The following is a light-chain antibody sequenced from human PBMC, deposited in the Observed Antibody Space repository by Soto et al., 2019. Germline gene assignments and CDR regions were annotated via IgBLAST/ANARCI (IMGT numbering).Light chain of an antibody. J-gene: IGKJ1*01. CDR1: QSLLYSNGYNY. V-gene: IGKV2-28*01. CDR2: FGS. Sequence: DLVLTQSPLSLPVTPGEPASITCRSSQSLLYSNGYNYLDWYLQKPGQSPQLLFYFGSNRASGVLHRFSGMGSGTDFPLKISRVEAEDVGVYYCVHPPLTAWTLGQATKVDI. CDR3: VHPPLTAWT.